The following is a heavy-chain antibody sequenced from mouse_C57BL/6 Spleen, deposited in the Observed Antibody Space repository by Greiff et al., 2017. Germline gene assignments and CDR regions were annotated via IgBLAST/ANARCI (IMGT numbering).Heavy chain of an antibody. CDR1: GYTFTSYW. V-gene: IGHV1-50*01. CDR2: IDPSDSYT. Sequence: QVQLQQPGAELVKPGASVKLSCKASGYTFTSYWMQWVKQRPGQGLEWIGEIDPSDSYTNYNQKFKGKATLTVDTSSSTAYMQLSSLTSEDSAVYYCVHYYGSEGWFAYWGQGTLVTVSA. J-gene: IGHJ3*01. D-gene: IGHD1-1*01. CDR3: VHYYGSEGWFAY.